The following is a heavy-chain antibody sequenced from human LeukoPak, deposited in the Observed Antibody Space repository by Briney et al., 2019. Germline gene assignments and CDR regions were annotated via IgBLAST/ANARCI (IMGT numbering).Heavy chain of an antibody. Sequence: GGSLRLSCAASGFTFRSHWMSWVRQAPGKGLEWVASIREDGSETFYVDSVKGRFTISRDNAKNSVYLQMSRLRVEDMAVYYCARDRFGAMDVWGKGTTVTVSS. CDR2: IREDGSET. D-gene: IGHD3-10*01. CDR1: GFTFRSHW. J-gene: IGHJ6*04. V-gene: IGHV3-7*01. CDR3: ARDRFGAMDV.